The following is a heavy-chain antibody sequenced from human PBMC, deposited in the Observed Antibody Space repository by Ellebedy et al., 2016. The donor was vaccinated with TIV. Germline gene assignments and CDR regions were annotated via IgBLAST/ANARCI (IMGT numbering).Heavy chain of an antibody. CDR3: ARAAAAGFFWYFDL. CDR2: INTNTGNP. V-gene: IGHV7-4-1*02. CDR1: GYSFINYA. Sequence: AASVKVSCKASGYSFINYAMNWVRQAPGQGLEWMGWINTNTGNPTYAQGLTGRFVFSLDTYVSTAFLHISSLKAEDTAIYYCARAAAAGFFWYFDLWGRGTLVTVSS. J-gene: IGHJ2*01. D-gene: IGHD6-13*01.